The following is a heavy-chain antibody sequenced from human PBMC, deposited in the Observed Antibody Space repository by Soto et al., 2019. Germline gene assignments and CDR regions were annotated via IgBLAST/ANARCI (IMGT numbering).Heavy chain of an antibody. V-gene: IGHV3-23*01. CDR1: GFTFNNYA. CDR2: VSGSGGST. J-gene: IGHJ4*02. D-gene: IGHD2-21*02. CDR3: AKSHSYWGGNCYPSYFDY. Sequence: GGSLRLSCEASGFTFNNYAMIWVRQAPGKGLEWVSSVSGSGGSTYYADTVKGRFTISRDNSKTTVYLQMNTLRAEDTAVYYCAKSHSYWGGNCYPSYFDYWGQGSLVTVSS.